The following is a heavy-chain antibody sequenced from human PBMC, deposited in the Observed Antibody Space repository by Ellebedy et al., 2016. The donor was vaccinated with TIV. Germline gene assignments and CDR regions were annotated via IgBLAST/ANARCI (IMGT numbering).Heavy chain of an antibody. CDR2: LYHSGMT. J-gene: IGHJ6*02. CDR3: ARRRGGASYYYYHGLDV. V-gene: IGHV4-39*01. CDR1: GGSITSGSYF. Sequence: MPGGSLRLSCTVSGGSITSGSYFWGWIRQPPGKGLEWIGSLYHSGMTHYNPSLKSRITISVDTSKTQFSLELTSVTAADTAVYFCARRRGGASYYYYHGLDVWGQGTMVTVSS. D-gene: IGHD1-26*01.